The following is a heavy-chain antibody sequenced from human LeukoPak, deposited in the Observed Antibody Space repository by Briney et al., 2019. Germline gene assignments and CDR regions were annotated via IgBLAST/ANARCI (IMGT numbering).Heavy chain of an antibody. V-gene: IGHV3-23*01. J-gene: IGHJ4*02. Sequence: GGSLLLSCAASGFTFSSYAMCWGRRPPGKGLEGVSAISGSGGSTYYADSVKGRFTISRDNSKNPLYLQMNSLRAADTAVYYCASSNSTPSASPLDYWGQGTLVTVSS. CDR3: ASSNSTPSASPLDY. CDR1: GFTFSSYA. D-gene: IGHD6-13*01. CDR2: ISGSGGST.